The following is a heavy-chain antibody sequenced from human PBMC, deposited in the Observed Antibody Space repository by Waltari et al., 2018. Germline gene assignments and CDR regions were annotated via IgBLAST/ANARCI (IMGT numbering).Heavy chain of an antibody. CDR3: ARGGYGDYSIDY. Sequence: EVQLVESGGGLVKPGGSLRLSCAASGFTFRSYSMNWVRQAPGKGLEWVSSISSSSSYIYYADSVKGRFTISRDNAKNSLYLQMNSLRAEDTAVYYCARGGYGDYSIDYWGQGTLATVSS. V-gene: IGHV3-21*01. CDR2: ISSSSSYI. J-gene: IGHJ4*02. D-gene: IGHD4-17*01. CDR1: GFTFRSYS.